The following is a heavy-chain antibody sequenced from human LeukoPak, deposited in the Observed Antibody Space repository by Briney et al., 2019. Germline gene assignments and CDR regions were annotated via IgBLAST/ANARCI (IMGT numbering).Heavy chain of an antibody. J-gene: IGHJ4*02. Sequence: ASVKVSCKASGGTSSSYAISWVRQAPGQGLEWMGGIIPIFGTANYAQKFQGRVTITADKSTSTAYMELSSLRSEDTAVYYCARGDGYSSPYYFDYWGQGTLVTVSS. D-gene: IGHD5-18*01. CDR2: IIPIFGTA. V-gene: IGHV1-69*06. CDR3: ARGDGYSSPYYFDY. CDR1: GGTSSSYA.